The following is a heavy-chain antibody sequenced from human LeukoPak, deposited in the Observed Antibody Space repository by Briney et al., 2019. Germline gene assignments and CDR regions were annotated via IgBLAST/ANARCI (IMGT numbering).Heavy chain of an antibody. D-gene: IGHD4-11*01. J-gene: IGHJ6*02. Sequence: RGESLKISCKGSGYSFTSYWIGWVRQMPGKGLEWMGIIYPGDSDTRYSPSFQGQVTISADKSISTAYLQWSSLKASDTAMYYCARFITVTTLHYDYYHGMDVWGQGTTVTVSS. CDR3: ARFITVTTLHYDYYHGMDV. CDR1: GYSFTSYW. CDR2: IYPGDSDT. V-gene: IGHV5-51*01.